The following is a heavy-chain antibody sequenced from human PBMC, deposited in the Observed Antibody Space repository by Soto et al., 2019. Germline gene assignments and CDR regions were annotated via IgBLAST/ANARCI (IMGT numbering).Heavy chain of an antibody. J-gene: IGHJ6*02. Sequence: QVQLVQSGAEVKKPGALVKVSCKASGYTFTSYGISWVRQAPGQGLEWMGWISAYNGNTNYAQKLQGRVTMTTDTSTSTAYMELRSLRSDDTAVYYCAREGEDCSSTSCYDYGMDVWGQGTTVTVSS. CDR3: AREGEDCSSTSCYDYGMDV. CDR2: ISAYNGNT. CDR1: GYTFTSYG. D-gene: IGHD2-2*01. V-gene: IGHV1-18*01.